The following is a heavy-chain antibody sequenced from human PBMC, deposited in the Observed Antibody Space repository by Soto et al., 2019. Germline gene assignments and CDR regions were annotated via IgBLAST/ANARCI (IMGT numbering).Heavy chain of an antibody. J-gene: IGHJ4*02. CDR3: ARYSSAWGL. CDR2: IKYDGSET. Sequence: GGSLRLSCAASGFTFSTYLMSWVRQAPGKGLEWVANIKYDGSETYYVDSVKGRFTISRDNAKNSLYLQMNSLRGEDTAVYYCARYSSAWGLWGQGTLVTVSS. V-gene: IGHV3-7*01. CDR1: GFTFSTYL. D-gene: IGHD6-19*01.